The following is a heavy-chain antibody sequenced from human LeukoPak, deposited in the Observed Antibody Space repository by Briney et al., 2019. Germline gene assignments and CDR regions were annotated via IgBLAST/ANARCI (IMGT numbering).Heavy chain of an antibody. CDR2: ISWNSGNI. J-gene: IGHJ4*02. V-gene: IGHV3-9*01. D-gene: IGHD5-12*01. CDR1: GFTFDDYA. CDR3: ARGQGAYSGYRAPRLPYFDY. Sequence: PGGSLRLSCAASGFTFDDYAMYWVRQVPGMGLEWVSGISWNSGNIGYADSVKGRFTISRDSAKNCLYLQMNSLRAEDTAVYYCARGQGAYSGYRAPRLPYFDYWGQGTLVTVSS.